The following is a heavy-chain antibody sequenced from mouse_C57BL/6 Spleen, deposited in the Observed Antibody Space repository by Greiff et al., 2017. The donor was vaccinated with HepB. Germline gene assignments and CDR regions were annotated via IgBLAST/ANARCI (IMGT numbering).Heavy chain of an antibody. CDR2: IDPSDSYT. Sequence: VQLQQPGAELVMPGASVKLSCKASGYTFTSYWLHWVQPRPGQGLEWIGEIDPSDSYTNYNQMFNGKSTLTVDKSSSTAYMQLSRLTSEDSAVYYCAIYGNFAMDYRGEGTSVTGSS. J-gene: IGHJ4*01. CDR1: GYTFTSYW. CDR3: AIYGNFAMDY. V-gene: IGHV1-69*01. D-gene: IGHD2-1*01.